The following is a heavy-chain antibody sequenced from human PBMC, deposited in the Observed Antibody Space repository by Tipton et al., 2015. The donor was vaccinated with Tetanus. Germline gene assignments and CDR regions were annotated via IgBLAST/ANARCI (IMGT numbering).Heavy chain of an antibody. V-gene: IGHV3-33*01. J-gene: IGHJ4*02. CDR1: GFIFSSYG. Sequence: SGFIFSSYGIHWARQAPGKGLEWVAVSWYDGTDKYYADSVKGRFTISRDNSKNTLYLQMNSLRAEDTAVYYCAREADCSGGSCFSGDFDNWGQGTQVTVSS. D-gene: IGHD2-15*01. CDR2: SWYDGTDK. CDR3: AREADCSGGSCFSGDFDN.